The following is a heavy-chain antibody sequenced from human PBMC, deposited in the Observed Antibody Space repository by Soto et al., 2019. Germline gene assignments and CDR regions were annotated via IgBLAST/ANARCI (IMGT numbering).Heavy chain of an antibody. J-gene: IGHJ6*02. CDR3: ARVSGIYYYGMDV. Sequence: SETLSLTCTVYGGSFSTYYWSWIRQPPGKGLEWIGEIHHSGSTNYNPSLKSRVTISEDTSKNQFSLKLSSVTAADTAVYYCARVSGIYYYGMDVWGQGTTVTV. V-gene: IGHV4-34*01. D-gene: IGHD3-10*01. CDR2: IHHSGST. CDR1: GGSFSTYY.